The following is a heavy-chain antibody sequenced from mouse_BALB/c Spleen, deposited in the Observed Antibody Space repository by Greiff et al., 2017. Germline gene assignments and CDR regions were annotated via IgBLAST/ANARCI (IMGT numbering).Heavy chain of an antibody. Sequence: EVQGVESGGGLVQPGGSRKLSCAASGFTFSSFGMHWVRQAPEKGLEWVAYISSGSSTIYYADTVKGRFTISRDNPKNTLFLQMTSLRSEDTAMYYCARGYDYDGEDAMDYWGQGTSVTVSS. J-gene: IGHJ4*01. CDR2: ISSGSSTI. V-gene: IGHV5-17*02. CDR3: ARGYDYDGEDAMDY. CDR1: GFTFSSFG. D-gene: IGHD2-4*01.